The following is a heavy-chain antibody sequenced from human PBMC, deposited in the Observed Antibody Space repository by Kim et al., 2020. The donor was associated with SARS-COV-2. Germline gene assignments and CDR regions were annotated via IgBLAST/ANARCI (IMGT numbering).Heavy chain of an antibody. CDR3: AKDIKGGLWFGELPAYYYYGMDV. CDR2: ISWNSGSI. J-gene: IGHJ6*02. Sequence: GGSLRLSCAASGFTFDDYAMHWVRQAPGKGLEWVSGISWNSGSIGYADSVKGRFTISRDNAKNSLYLQMNSLRAEDTALYYCAKDIKGGLWFGELPAYYYYGMDVWGQGTTVTVSS. CDR1: GFTFDDYA. D-gene: IGHD3-10*01. V-gene: IGHV3-9*01.